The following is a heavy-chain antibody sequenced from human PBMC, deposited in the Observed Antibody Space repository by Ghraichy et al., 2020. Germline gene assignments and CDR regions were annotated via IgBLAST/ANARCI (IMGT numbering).Heavy chain of an antibody. CDR1: GYTFTNYY. J-gene: IGHJ4*02. D-gene: IGHD6-19*01. CDR2: INPNGGAT. CDR3: VRDAVAGLAHFDC. V-gene: IGHV1-46*03. Sequence: ASVKVSCKASGYTFTNYYVHWVRQAPGQGLVWMGIINPNGGATNHAREFRDRLTMTRDTSTSTVYMELSSLRSEDTALYYCVRDAVAGLAHFDCWGQGTLITVSS.